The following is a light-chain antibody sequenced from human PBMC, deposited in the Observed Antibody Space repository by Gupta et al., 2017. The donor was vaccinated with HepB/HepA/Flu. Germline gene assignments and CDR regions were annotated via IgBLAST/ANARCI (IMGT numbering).Light chain of an antibody. V-gene: IGLV1-44*01. CDR3: AAWDDSLVGPV. CDR2: GSV. J-gene: IGLJ2*01. CDR1: SSNIGSNP. Sequence: QPVLTHPPSASGTPGQRVTISCSGGSSNIGSNPVNWYQQFPGTAPKVLIYGSVQRPSGVPDRFSGSKSGTSASLAISGLQSEDEADYYCAAWDDSLVGPVFGGGTKLTVL.